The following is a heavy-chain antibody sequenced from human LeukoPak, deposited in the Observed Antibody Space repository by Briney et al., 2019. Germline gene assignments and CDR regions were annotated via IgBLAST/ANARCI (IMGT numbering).Heavy chain of an antibody. J-gene: IGHJ4*02. V-gene: IGHV4-59*08. CDR3: ARLANWAQDDY. CDR1: GGSISSYY. D-gene: IGHD7-27*01. CDR2: IHLSGST. Sequence: SETLSLTCTVSGGSISSYYWSWIRQPPGKGLEWIGYIHLSGSTNYNPSLKSRVTISEDTSKNQFSLKLSSVTAADTAVYYCARLANWAQDDYWGQGALVTVSS.